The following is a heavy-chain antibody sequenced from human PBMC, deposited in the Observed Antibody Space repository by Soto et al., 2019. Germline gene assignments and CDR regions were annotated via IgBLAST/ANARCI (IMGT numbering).Heavy chain of an antibody. CDR2: ISYDGSRK. CDR1: GFSFSNYG. Sequence: QVQLVESGGGVVQPETSLTLSCSASGFSFSNYGMHCVRQAPGTGLEWVSIISYDGSRKHYIDSVKGRFTISRDNSKNTLDLQMNSLRAEDTAVYYCAKDIHPGRDTYHYGADYWGQGTLVAVSS. J-gene: IGHJ4*02. CDR3: AKDIHPGRDTYHYGADY. D-gene: IGHD5-12*01. V-gene: IGHV3-30*18.